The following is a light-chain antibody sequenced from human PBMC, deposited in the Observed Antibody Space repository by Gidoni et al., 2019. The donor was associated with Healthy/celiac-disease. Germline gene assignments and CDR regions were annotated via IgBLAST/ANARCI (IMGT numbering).Light chain of an antibody. CDR1: SSDVGGYNY. CDR3: SSYTSSSPVV. Sequence: QYALTQPAPVSGSPGQSITISCTGTSSDVGGYNYVSWYQQPPGKAPKLMIYAVSNRPSGVSNRFSGSKSGNTASLTISGLQADDEADYYCSSYTSSSPVVFGGGTKLTVL. V-gene: IGLV2-14*01. J-gene: IGLJ2*01. CDR2: AVS.